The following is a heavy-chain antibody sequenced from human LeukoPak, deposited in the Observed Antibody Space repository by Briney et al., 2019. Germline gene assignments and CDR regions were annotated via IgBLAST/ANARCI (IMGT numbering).Heavy chain of an antibody. V-gene: IGHV3-11*06. J-gene: IGHJ4*02. CDR1: GFTLSHYY. Sequence: GGSLRLSCAASGFTLSHYYMSWVRQPPGQGLEWFSFISSDSTHTNYADSLKGRFTISRDNAKNSLYLQMNTLRAEDTALYYCARNPGTGTLDYWGQGTLVTVSS. D-gene: IGHD6-13*01. CDR3: ARNPGTGTLDY. CDR2: ISSDSTHT.